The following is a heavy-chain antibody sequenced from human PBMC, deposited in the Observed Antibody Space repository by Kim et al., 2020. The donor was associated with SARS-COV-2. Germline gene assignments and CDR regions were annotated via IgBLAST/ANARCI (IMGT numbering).Heavy chain of an antibody. Sequence: GGSLRLSCAASGFTFSTYSMNWVRQAPGKGLEWVSSISTGTSYIYYADSVKGRFTISRDNAKNSLYLQMNSLRVEDTAVYYCAREYGSGSPLDSWGQGTLVTVSS. V-gene: IGHV3-21*01. CDR1: GFTFSTYS. D-gene: IGHD3-10*01. CDR3: AREYGSGSPLDS. J-gene: IGHJ4*02. CDR2: ISTGTSYI.